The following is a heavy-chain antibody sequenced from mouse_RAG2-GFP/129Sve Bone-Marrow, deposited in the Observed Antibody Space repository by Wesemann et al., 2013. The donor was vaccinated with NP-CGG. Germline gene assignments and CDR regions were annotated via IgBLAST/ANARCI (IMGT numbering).Heavy chain of an antibody. CDR3: ARKHYYGYDY. CDR2: GST. Sequence: GSTYYPDSVKGRFTISRDNARNILYLQMSSLRSEDTAMYYCARKHYYGYDYWGQGTTLTVSS. V-gene: IGHV5-6-5*01. D-gene: IGHD1-2*01. J-gene: IGHJ2*01.